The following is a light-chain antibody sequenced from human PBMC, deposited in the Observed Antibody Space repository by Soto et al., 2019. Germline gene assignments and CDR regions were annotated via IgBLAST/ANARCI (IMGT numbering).Light chain of an antibody. J-gene: IGLJ1*01. V-gene: IGLV1-44*01. CDR3: AAWDDSLNGRFV. CDR2: TNN. Sequence: QSVLTQPPSASGTPGQRVTISCSGSSSNIGSNYVYWYQQLPGTAPKLLIYTNNQRPSGVPDRFSGSKSGTSASLVIGGLQSEDEADYYCAAWDDSLNGRFVFGTGTKVTVL. CDR1: SSNIGSNY.